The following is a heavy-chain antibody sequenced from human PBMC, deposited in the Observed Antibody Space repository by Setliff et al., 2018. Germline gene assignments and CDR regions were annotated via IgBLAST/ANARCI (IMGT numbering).Heavy chain of an antibody. CDR2: IRQDGGQT. CDR1: GSTFSRYW. J-gene: IGHJ6*03. D-gene: IGHD3-3*01. CDR3: ARGPTIFGAIYYMDV. V-gene: IGHV3-7*01. Sequence: GGSLRLSCAASGSTFSRYWMSWVRQAPGKGLEWVANIRQDGGQTYYEDSVKGRFTISRDNAKNSLYLQMNSLRAEDTAVYYCARGPTIFGAIYYMDVWGKGTTVTVSS.